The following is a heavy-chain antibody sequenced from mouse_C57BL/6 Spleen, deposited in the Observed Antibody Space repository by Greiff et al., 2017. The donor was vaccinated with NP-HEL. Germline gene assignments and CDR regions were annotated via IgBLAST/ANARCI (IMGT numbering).Heavy chain of an antibody. V-gene: IGHV1-42*01. Sequence: VQLQQSGPELVKPGASVKISCKASGYSFTGYYMNWVKQSPEKSLEWIGEINPSTGGTTYNQKFKAKATLTVDKSSSTAYMQLKSLTSEDSAVYYCARDGYGYWGQGTSVTVSS. CDR3: ARDGYGY. CDR2: INPSTGGT. D-gene: IGHD2-2*01. CDR1: GYSFTGYY. J-gene: IGHJ4*01.